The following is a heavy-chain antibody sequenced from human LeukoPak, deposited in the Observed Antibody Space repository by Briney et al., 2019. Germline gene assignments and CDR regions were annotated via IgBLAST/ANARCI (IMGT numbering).Heavy chain of an antibody. CDR1: GFPFSGYW. V-gene: IGHV3-74*01. Sequence: GGSLRLSCAASGFPFSGYWMHWVRQAPGKGLVWVSRIDSDGSSTNYADSVKGRFTISRDNAKNTLYLQMNSLRAEDTAVYYCARDTRYSPDYWGQGTLVTVSS. J-gene: IGHJ4*02. CDR3: ARDTRYSPDY. D-gene: IGHD1-1*01. CDR2: IDSDGSST.